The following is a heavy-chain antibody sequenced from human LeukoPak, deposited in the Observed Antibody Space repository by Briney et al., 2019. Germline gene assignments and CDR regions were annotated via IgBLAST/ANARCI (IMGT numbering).Heavy chain of an antibody. Sequence: SENLSLTCTVSGRSITSSSYYWGWIRQPRGKGLEWIGSIYYTGSTFYKPSLKSRSTISVHTSNHQFSLKISLPTPPPPAVFYCARAVGWCSAFDIWGQGTMATVSS. CDR1: GRSITSSSYY. V-gene: IGHV4-39*01. CDR2: IYYTGST. D-gene: IGHD4/OR15-4a*01. CDR3: ARAVGWCSAFDI. J-gene: IGHJ3*02.